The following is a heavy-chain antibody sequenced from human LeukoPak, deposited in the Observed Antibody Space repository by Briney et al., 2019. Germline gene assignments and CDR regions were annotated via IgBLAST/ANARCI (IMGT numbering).Heavy chain of an antibody. J-gene: IGHJ4*02. CDR3: ARVAVGATHFDY. CDR2: IIPIFGTA. V-gene: IGHV1-69*13. D-gene: IGHD1-26*01. CDR1: GGTFSSYA. Sequence: SVKVSCKASGGTFSSYAISWVRQAPGQALEWMGGIIPIFGTANYAQKFQGRVTITADESTSTAYMELSSLRSEDTAVYYCARVAVGATHFDYWGQGTLVTVSS.